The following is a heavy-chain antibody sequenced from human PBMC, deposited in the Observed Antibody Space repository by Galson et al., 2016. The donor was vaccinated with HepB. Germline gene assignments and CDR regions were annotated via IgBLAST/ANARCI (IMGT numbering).Heavy chain of an antibody. CDR1: GFTFSDFY. Sequence: SLRLSCAASGFTFSDFYMTWIRQAPGKGLEYVSHISHRGSDTNYADSVKGRFTISRDNAKNSLYLQLNGLRDEDTAVYYCARDDYDNNVYPLWGQGTLVTVSS. D-gene: IGHD3-22*01. J-gene: IGHJ4*02. V-gene: IGHV3-11*06. CDR3: ARDDYDNNVYPL. CDR2: ISHRGSDT.